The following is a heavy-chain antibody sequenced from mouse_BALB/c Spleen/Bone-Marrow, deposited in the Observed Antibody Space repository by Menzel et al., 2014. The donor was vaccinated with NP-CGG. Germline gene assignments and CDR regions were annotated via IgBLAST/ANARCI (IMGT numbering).Heavy chain of an antibody. V-gene: IGHV2-2*02. Sequence: QVQLQQSGPGLVQPSQSLSITCTVSGFSLTTYGIHWIRQSPGKGLEWLGVILSGGSSDYNAAFISRVSINKDNSKSQVFFKMNSLQANDTAIYYCARNYDYDAYYFDYWCQGTFITVSS. CDR3: ARNYDYDAYYFDY. CDR1: GFSLTTYG. D-gene: IGHD2-4*01. CDR2: ILSGGSS. J-gene: IGHJ2*02.